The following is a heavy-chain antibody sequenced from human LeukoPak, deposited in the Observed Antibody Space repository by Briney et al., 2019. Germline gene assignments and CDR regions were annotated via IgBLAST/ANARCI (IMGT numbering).Heavy chain of an antibody. V-gene: IGHV4-39*07. D-gene: IGHD5-12*01. CDR3: ARGFSGYDFGLYYYYYYYMDV. J-gene: IGHJ6*03. CDR1: GVSISSSNSY. CDR2: INHSGST. Sequence: PSETLSLTCTVSGVSISSSNSYWGWIRQPPGKGLEWIGEINHSGSTNYNPSLKSRVTISVDTSKNQFSLKLSSVTAADTAVYYCARGFSGYDFGLYYYYYYYMDVWGKGTTVTVSS.